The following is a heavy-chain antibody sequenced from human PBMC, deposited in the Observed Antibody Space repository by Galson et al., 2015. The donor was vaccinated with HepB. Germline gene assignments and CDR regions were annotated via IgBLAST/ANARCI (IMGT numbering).Heavy chain of an antibody. V-gene: IGHV6-1*01. D-gene: IGHD3-16*02. CDR2: TYYRSKWYN. Sequence: CAISGDSVSSNSAAWNRIRQSPSSGLEWLGRTYYRSKWYNDYALSVESRITINPDTSKNQVSLQLNSATPEDTAVYYCARAHYDYLWGSYRLDSWGQGTLVSVSS. J-gene: IGHJ4*02. CDR1: GDSVSSNSAA. CDR3: ARAHYDYLWGSYRLDS.